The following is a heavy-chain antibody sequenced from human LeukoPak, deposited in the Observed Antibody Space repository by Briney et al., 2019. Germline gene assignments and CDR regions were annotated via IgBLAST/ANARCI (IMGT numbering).Heavy chain of an antibody. Sequence: SVKVSCKTSGGSFSRHAISWVRQAPGQGLEWMGEIIPLFGTTHYAQKFQGRVTITTDESTSTGYVEPSSLRSEDTAVYYCARGVIVAATHFDNWGQGTLVAVSS. CDR3: ARGVIVAATHFDN. V-gene: IGHV1-69*05. J-gene: IGHJ4*02. CDR2: IIPLFGTT. CDR1: GGSFSRHA. D-gene: IGHD1-26*01.